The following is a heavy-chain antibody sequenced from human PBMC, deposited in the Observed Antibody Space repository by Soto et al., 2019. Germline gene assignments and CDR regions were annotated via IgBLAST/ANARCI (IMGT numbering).Heavy chain of an antibody. Sequence: PGGSLRLSCAASGFTFSRYWMHWVRQAPGKGLVWVSRIDSDGSTTWYADSVKGRFTISRDNAKSTLYLQMNSLRAEDTALYFCTRDEIGLGPTQDYWGQGTLVTVSS. J-gene: IGHJ4*02. CDR1: GFTFSRYW. CDR3: TRDEIGLGPTQDY. CDR2: IDSDGSTT. D-gene: IGHD1-26*01. V-gene: IGHV3-74*01.